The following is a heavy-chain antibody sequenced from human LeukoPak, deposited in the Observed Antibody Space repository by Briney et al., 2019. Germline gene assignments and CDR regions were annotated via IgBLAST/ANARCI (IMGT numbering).Heavy chain of an antibody. V-gene: IGHV3-30*03. J-gene: IGHJ5*02. CDR2: ISYDGGNE. D-gene: IGHD6-19*01. Sequence: PGGSLRLSCAASGFTFSNYGMHWVRQAPGKGLEWVAVISYDGGNEIYADSVKGRFTISRDNSKNTLYLQMNSLRAEDTAVYYCARAAAVTGAFRDNWFDPWGQGALATVSS. CDR1: GFTFSNYG. CDR3: ARAAAVTGAFRDNWFDP.